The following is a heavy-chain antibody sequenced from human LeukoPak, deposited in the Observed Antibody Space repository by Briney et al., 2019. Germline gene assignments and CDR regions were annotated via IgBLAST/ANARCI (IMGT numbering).Heavy chain of an antibody. Sequence: SETLSLTCTVSGGSISSYYWSWIRQPPGKGLEWLGYIYYSGSTNYNPSLKSRVTISVDTCKNQFSLKLSSVTAADTAVHYCARDSSYDSSGYPTFDYWGQGTLVTVSS. J-gene: IGHJ4*02. CDR3: ARDSSYDSSGYPTFDY. V-gene: IGHV4-59*01. CDR2: IYYSGST. D-gene: IGHD3-22*01. CDR1: GGSISSYY.